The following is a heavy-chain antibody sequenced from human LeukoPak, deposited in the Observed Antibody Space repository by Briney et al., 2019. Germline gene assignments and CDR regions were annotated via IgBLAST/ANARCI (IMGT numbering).Heavy chain of an antibody. CDR2: IKSKTDGGTT. Sequence: PGGSLRLSCAASGFTFINAWVSWVRQAPGKGLEWVGLIKSKTDGGTTDYAAPVKGGFTISRDDSKNTLYLQMNSLKTEDTAVYYCATPRGFPLDYWGQGTLVTVSS. CDR3: ATPRGFPLDY. CDR1: GFTFINAW. J-gene: IGHJ4*02. V-gene: IGHV3-15*01. D-gene: IGHD3-16*01.